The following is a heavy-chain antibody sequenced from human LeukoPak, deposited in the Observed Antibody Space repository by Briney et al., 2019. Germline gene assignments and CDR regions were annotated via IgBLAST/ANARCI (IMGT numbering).Heavy chain of an antibody. CDR2: VYYSGTT. J-gene: IGHJ4*02. D-gene: IGHD4-23*01. CDR1: GGSISSYY. V-gene: IGHV4-59*01. Sequence: PSETLSLTCTVSGGSISSYYWSWIRQPPGKGLEWIGYVYYSGTTNYNPSLKSRVVISVDTSKNQFSLKLSPVIAADTAVYYCARVGVDYSGNIIKYYFDYWGQGTLVTVSS. CDR3: ARVGVDYSGNIIKYYFDY.